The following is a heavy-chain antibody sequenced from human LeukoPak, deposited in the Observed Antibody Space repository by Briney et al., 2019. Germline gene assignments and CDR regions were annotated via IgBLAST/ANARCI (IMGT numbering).Heavy chain of an antibody. V-gene: IGHV4-39*01. CDR3: ASRVGTVGGNCFDY. D-gene: IGHD6-19*01. CDR2: IYYSGST. Sequence: PSETLSLTCTVSGGSISNTNYYWGWIRQPPGKGLEWIGSIYYSGSTHYNPSLKSGVTISVDTSKNQFSLKLSSVTAADTAVYYCASRVGTVGGNCFDYWGQGTLVIVSS. CDR1: GGSISNTNYY. J-gene: IGHJ4*02.